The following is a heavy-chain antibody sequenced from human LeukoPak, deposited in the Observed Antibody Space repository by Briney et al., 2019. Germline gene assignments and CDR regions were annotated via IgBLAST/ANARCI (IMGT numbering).Heavy chain of an antibody. CDR3: ARHSPYSYDPPVDFDY. Sequence: SETLSLTCTVSGGSIISSSYYWGWIRQPPGKGLEWIGSIYYSGSTHYNPSLKSRVTISVDTSKNQFSLKLSSVTAADTAVYFCARHSPYSYDPPVDFDYWGQGTLVTVSS. CDR1: GGSIISSSYY. CDR2: IYYSGST. D-gene: IGHD5-18*01. J-gene: IGHJ4*02. V-gene: IGHV4-39*01.